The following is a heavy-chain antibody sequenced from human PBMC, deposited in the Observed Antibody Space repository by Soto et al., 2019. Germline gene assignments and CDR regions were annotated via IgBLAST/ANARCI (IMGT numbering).Heavy chain of an antibody. J-gene: IGHJ6*03. CDR3: ARGLYKKYYDFWSGFLYYMDV. D-gene: IGHD3-3*01. CDR2: IYYSGST. CDR1: GGSISSYY. Sequence: SETLSLTCTVSGGSISSYYWSWIRQPPGKGLEWIGYIYYSGSTNYNPSLKSRVTISVDTSKNQFSLKVSSVTAADTAVYYCARGLYKKYYDFWSGFLYYMDVWGKGTTVNVSS. V-gene: IGHV4-59*01.